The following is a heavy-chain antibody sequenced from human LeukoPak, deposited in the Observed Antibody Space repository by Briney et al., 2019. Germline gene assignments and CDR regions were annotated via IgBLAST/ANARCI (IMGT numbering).Heavy chain of an antibody. CDR3: ARPLGADTDAFDI. V-gene: IGHV1-2*02. Sequence: ASVKVSCKASGYTFTGYYMHWVRQAPGQGLEWMGWINPNSGGTNYAQKFQGRVTMTRDTSISTAYMELRSLRSDDTAVYYCARPLGADTDAFDIWGQGTMVTVSS. D-gene: IGHD1-26*01. J-gene: IGHJ3*02. CDR2: INPNSGGT. CDR1: GYTFTGYY.